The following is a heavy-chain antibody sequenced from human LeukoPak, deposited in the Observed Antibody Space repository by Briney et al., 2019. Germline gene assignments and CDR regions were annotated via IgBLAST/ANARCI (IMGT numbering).Heavy chain of an antibody. CDR2: ILSDGSKK. Sequence: PTRGSLRLSCAASGFTFSTYAMHWVRQAPGKGLEWVAVILSDGSKKFYADSVKGRLTVSRDNSRNTLYLQVNSLRAEDTAVYYCVRTALLGGHDAFDIWGQGTMVTVSS. V-gene: IGHV3-30*04. J-gene: IGHJ3*02. D-gene: IGHD1-26*01. CDR1: GFTFSTYA. CDR3: VRTALLGGHDAFDI.